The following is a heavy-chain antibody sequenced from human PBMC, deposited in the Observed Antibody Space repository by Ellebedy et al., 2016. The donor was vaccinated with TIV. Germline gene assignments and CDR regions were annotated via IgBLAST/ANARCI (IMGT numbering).Heavy chain of an antibody. Sequence: AASVKVSCKTSGYTFTSYGISWVRQAPGQGLEWMGKINPSGGSTSNAHHLQGRISMTRDTSTSTVYTELSSLRSEDTAMYYCARSSFGNGYYGSIDYWGQGTLVTVSS. CDR2: INPSGGST. CDR1: GYTFTSYG. J-gene: IGHJ4*02. V-gene: IGHV1-46*01. CDR3: ARSSFGNGYYGSIDY. D-gene: IGHD3-3*01.